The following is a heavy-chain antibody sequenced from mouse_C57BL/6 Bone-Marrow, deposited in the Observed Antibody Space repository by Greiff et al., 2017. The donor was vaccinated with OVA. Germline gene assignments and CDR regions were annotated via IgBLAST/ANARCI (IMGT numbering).Heavy chain of an antibody. J-gene: IGHJ1*03. CDR3: AGDRNSPYYYGSSGWYFDV. CDR1: GFPITSGYY. D-gene: IGHD1-1*01. Sequence: VQLVESGPGLVKPSQSLFLTCSITGFPITSGYYWIWIRQSPGKPLEWMGYITHSGETFYNPSLQSPISITRETSKNQFFLQLNSVTTEDTAMYYCAGDRNSPYYYGSSGWYFDVWGTGTTVTVSS. CDR2: ITHSGET. V-gene: IGHV12-3*01.